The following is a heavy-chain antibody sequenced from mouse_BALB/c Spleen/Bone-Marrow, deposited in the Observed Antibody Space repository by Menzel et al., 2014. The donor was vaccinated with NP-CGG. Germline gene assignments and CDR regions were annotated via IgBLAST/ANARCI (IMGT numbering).Heavy chain of an antibody. D-gene: IGHD1-2*01. CDR3: ATYDGYYFDY. V-gene: IGHV3-8*02. Sequence: EVKVVESGPSLMKPSQTLSLPCSVTGDSIXSGYWNWIRKFPGNKLEYMGYISYSGSTYYNPSLKSRISITRDTSKNQYYLQLNSVTTEDTATYYCATYDGYYFDYWGQGTTLTVSS. J-gene: IGHJ2*01. CDR2: ISYSGST. CDR1: GDSIXSGY.